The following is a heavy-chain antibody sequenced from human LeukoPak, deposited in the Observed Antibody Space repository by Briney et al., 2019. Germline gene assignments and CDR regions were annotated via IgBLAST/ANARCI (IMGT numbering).Heavy chain of an antibody. CDR1: GDSISSYY. V-gene: IGHV4-59*12. J-gene: IGHJ3*02. CDR2: IYDSGRT. CDR3: ARRGGLAVAGTVRAFDI. D-gene: IGHD6-19*01. Sequence: PSETLSLTCTVSGDSISSYYWSWIRQPPGRGLEWIAYIYDSGRTDYNPSLKSRVTISVDKSKNQFSLKLSSVTAADTAVYYCARRGGLAVAGTVRAFDIWGQGTMVTVSS.